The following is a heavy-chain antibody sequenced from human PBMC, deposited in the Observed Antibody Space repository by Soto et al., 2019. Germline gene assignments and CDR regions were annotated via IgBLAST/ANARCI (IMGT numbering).Heavy chain of an antibody. J-gene: IGHJ6*03. CDR2: IYYSGST. Sequence: SETLSLTCTVSGGSISSSSYYWGWIRQPPGKGLEWIGSIYYSGSTYYNPSLKSRVTISVDTSKNQFSLKLSSVTAADTAVYYCARLRYDFWSGGRSPRYMDVWGKGTTVTVSS. V-gene: IGHV4-39*01. CDR3: ARLRYDFWSGGRSPRYMDV. CDR1: GGSISSSSYY. D-gene: IGHD3-3*01.